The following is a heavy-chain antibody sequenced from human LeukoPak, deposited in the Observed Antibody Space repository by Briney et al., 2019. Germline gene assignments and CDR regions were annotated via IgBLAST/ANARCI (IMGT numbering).Heavy chain of an antibody. CDR3: AIVYYDNSGSPSWYFDL. D-gene: IGHD3-22*01. V-gene: IGHV1-8*01. J-gene: IGHJ2*01. Sequence: ASVKVSCKTSGYTVTNYDINWVRQATGQGLEWMGWMNPNSGNTDYTQEFQGRVSMTRDTSISTAYMELSSLRSEDTAVYYCAIVYYDNSGSPSWYFDLWGRGTLVTVSS. CDR1: GYTVTNYD. CDR2: MNPNSGNT.